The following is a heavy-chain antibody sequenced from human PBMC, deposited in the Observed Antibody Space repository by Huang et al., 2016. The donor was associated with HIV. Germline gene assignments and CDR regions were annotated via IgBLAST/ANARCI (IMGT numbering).Heavy chain of an antibody. J-gene: IGHJ4*02. CDR1: GYTFTNFA. V-gene: IGHV1-3*04. CDR3: VRDPHVFVAGPFFDC. Sequence: QVQLVQSGAEVKKPGASVKVSCKASGYTFTNFAMHWVRQAPGQRLEWMGWIDTDKRDTRYSQRFQGRLTSTRDTPASTAYMELSSLRSEDTAVYYCVRDPHVFVAGPFFDCWGQGTLVTVSS. CDR2: IDTDKRDT. D-gene: IGHD3-10*02.